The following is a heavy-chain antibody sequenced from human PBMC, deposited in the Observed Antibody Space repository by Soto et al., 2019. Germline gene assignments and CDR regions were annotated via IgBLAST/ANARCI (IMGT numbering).Heavy chain of an antibody. J-gene: IGHJ6*02. Sequence: QVQLVQSGAEVKKPGSSVKVSCKASGGTFSSYTISWVRQAPGQGLEWMGMIIPILGIANYAQKFQGRVTITADKSTSTAYMELSSLRSEDTAVYYCARGPRVATTTHYYYGMDVWGQGTTVTVSS. CDR3: ARGPRVATTTHYYYGMDV. CDR2: IIPILGIA. V-gene: IGHV1-69*02. D-gene: IGHD5-12*01. CDR1: GGTFSSYT.